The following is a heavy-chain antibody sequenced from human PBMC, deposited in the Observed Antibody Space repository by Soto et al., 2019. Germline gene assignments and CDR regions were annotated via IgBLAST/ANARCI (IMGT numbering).Heavy chain of an antibody. CDR1: GGTVSSNC. J-gene: IGHJ4*02. CDR3: AKTSPPKSIAAAYFDY. V-gene: IGHV3-53*01. CDR2: IYSGGST. Sequence: GGSLRLSCAAAGGTVSSNCRSWVRQAPGKGLEWVSVIYSGGSTYYADSVKGRFTISRDNSKNTLYLQMNSLRAEDTAVYYCAKTSPPKSIAAAYFDYWGQGTLVTVSS. D-gene: IGHD6-13*01.